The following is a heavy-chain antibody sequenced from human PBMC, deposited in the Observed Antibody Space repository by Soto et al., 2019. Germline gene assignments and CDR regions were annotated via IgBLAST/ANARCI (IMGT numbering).Heavy chain of an antibody. CDR2: INHSGST. CDR1: GGSFSGYY. D-gene: IGHD3-3*01. J-gene: IGHJ5*02. V-gene: IGHV4-34*01. Sequence: SETLSLTCAVYGGSFSGYYWSWIRQPPGKGLEWIGEINHSGSTNYNPSLKSRVTISVDTSKNQFSLKLSSVTAADTAVYYCARGLFFRVHWFDPWGQGTLVTVSS. CDR3: ARGLFFRVHWFDP.